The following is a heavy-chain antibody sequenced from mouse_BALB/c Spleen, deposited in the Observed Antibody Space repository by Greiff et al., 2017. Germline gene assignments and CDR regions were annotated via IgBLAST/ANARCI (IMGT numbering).Heavy chain of an antibody. CDR2: ISTYYGDA. V-gene: IGHV1S137*01. J-gene: IGHJ3*01. CDR3: ARDITTASY. Sequence: QVQLQQSGAELVRPGVSVKISCKGSGYTFTDYAMHWVKQSHAKSLEWIGVISTYYGDASYNQKFKGKATMTVDKSSSTAYMELARLTSEDSAIYYCARDITTASYWGQGTLVTVSA. D-gene: IGHD1-2*01. CDR1: GYTFTDYA.